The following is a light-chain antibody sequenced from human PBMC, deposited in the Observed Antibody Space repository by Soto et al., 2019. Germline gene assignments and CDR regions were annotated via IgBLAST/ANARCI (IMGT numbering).Light chain of an antibody. CDR3: SSYRISSTYV. V-gene: IGLV2-14*01. CDR2: EVT. Sequence: QSVLTQPASVSGSPGQSITISCTGTSGDVGSYNYVSWHQQHPGQAPKLLIYEVTHRASGVPDRFSASKSGNTASLTISGLQAGDEADYYCSSYRISSTYVFGTGTKLTVL. J-gene: IGLJ1*01. CDR1: SGDVGSYNY.